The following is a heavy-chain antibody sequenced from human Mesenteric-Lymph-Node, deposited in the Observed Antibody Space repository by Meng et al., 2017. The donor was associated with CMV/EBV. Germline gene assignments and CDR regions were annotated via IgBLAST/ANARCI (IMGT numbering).Heavy chain of an antibody. V-gene: IGHV4-39*07. D-gene: IGHD6-19*01. CDR3: ARRYSSGYYYFDY. J-gene: IGHJ4*02. Sequence: GSLRLSCAVSGYSFSSTTYTWGWIRQPPGKGLEWIGTTYSSGNTYYNPSLKSRLTISVDTSRNQFSLKLSSVTAADTAVYFCARRYSSGYYYFDYWGQGSLVTVSS. CDR2: TYSSGNT. CDR1: GYSFSSTTYT.